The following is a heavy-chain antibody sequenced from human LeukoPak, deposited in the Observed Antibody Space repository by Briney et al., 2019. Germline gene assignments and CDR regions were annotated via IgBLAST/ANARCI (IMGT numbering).Heavy chain of an antibody. CDR2: ISYDGSNK. CDR3: ARDDSGYDYLFGY. J-gene: IGHJ4*02. V-gene: IGHV3-30-3*01. D-gene: IGHD5-12*01. Sequence: GRSLRLSCAASGFTFSSYAMHWVRQAPGKGLEWVAVISYDGSNKYYADSVKGRFTLSRDNSKNTLYLQMNSLRAEDTAVYYCARDDSGYDYLFGYWGQGTLVTVSS. CDR1: GFTFSSYA.